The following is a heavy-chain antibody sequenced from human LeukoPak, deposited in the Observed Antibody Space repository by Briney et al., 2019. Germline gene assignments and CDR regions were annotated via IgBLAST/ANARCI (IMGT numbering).Heavy chain of an antibody. V-gene: IGHV3-30*18. D-gene: IGHD6-13*01. Sequence: GGSLRLSCAASGFTFSSYDMHWVRQAPGKGLEGVAVISYDGSNKYYADSVKGRFTISRDNSKNTLYLQMNSLRAEDTAVYYCAKESRGSSWILPYYYYGMDVWGQGTTVTVSS. CDR1: GFTFSSYD. CDR2: ISYDGSNK. J-gene: IGHJ6*02. CDR3: AKESRGSSWILPYYYYGMDV.